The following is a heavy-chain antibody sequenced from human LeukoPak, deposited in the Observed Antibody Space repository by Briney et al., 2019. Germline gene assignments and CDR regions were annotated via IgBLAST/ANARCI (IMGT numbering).Heavy chain of an antibody. Sequence: PSETLSLTCAVYGGSFSGYYWSWIRQPPGKGLEWIGEINHSGSTNYNPSLKSRVTISVDTSKNQFSLKLSSVTAADTAVYYCARAQGTWIFRLSPGGIFDPWGQGTLVTVSS. CDR1: GGSFSGYY. CDR3: ARAQGTWIFRLSPGGIFDP. D-gene: IGHD2-2*03. CDR2: INHSGST. J-gene: IGHJ5*02. V-gene: IGHV4-34*01.